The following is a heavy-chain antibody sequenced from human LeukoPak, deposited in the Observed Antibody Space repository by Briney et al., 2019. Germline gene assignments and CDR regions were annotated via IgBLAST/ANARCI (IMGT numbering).Heavy chain of an antibody. J-gene: IGHJ4*02. CDR3: TKMFTKDNWYGGPDY. V-gene: IGHV3-53*01. Sequence: GGSLRLSCEASGFSVTNNYMSWFRLAPGKGLEWVSVLYTGGIRYYAGFVRGRFTISRDDSKNTLYLQMNNLRAEDTAIYYCTKMFTKDNWYGGPDYWGQGTLVTVSS. D-gene: IGHD2-8*01. CDR1: GFSVTNNY. CDR2: LYTGGIR.